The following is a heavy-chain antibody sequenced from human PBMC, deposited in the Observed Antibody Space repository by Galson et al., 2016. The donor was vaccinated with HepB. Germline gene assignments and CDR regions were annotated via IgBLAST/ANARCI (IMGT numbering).Heavy chain of an antibody. J-gene: IGHJ4*02. CDR3: AIPVVVPASIGY. D-gene: IGHD2-2*01. CDR1: GFTFRNYA. CDR2: ISGSGGST. V-gene: IGHV3-23*01. Sequence: SLRLSCAASGFTFRNYAMSWVRQAPGKGLEWVSGISGSGGSTYYSDSVKGRFTISRDNSRNTLSLQMNSLRAEDTAVYYCAIPVVVPASIGYWGQGTLVTASS.